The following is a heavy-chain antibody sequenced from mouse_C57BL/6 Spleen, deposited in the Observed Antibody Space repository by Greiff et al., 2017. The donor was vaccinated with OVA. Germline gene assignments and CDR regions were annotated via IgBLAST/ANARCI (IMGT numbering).Heavy chain of an antibody. J-gene: IGHJ3*01. CDR3: ARSYDNEFAY. Sequence: EVQVVESGGGLVQPGGSLSLSCAASGFTFTDYYMSWVRQPPGKALEWLGFIRHKANGYTTEYSASVQGRFTISRDNSHSILYLQMNALRTEGSATYYCARSYDNEFAYWGQGTLVTVSA. CDR1: GFTFTDYY. V-gene: IGHV7-3*01. D-gene: IGHD2-4*01. CDR2: IRHKANGYTT.